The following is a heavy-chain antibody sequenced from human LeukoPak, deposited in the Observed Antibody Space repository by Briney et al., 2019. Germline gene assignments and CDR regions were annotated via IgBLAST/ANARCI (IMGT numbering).Heavy chain of an antibody. CDR3: AREGQWLADWFDP. V-gene: IGHV4-59*01. CDR1: GGSISGYY. Sequence: SETLSLTCTVSGGSISGYYWSWVRQPPGRGLGWIGYIHYSGSTNYNPSLKSRVTISVDTSKNQFSLKLTSVTAADTAVYYCAREGQWLADWFDPWGQGTLVTVSS. CDR2: IHYSGST. D-gene: IGHD6-19*01. J-gene: IGHJ5*02.